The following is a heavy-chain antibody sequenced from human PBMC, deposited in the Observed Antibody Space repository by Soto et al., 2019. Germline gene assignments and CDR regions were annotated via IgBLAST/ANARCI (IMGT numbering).Heavy chain of an antibody. CDR2: IKSKTDGGTT. D-gene: IGHD6-13*01. CDR3: TTYYSSTVSPNY. CDR1: GFTFSNAW. Sequence: PGGSLRLSCAASGFTFSNAWMSWVRQAPGKGLEWVGRIKSKTDGGTTDYAAPVKGRFTISRDDSKNTLYLQMNSLKTEDTAVYYCTTYYSSTVSPNYWGQGTLVTVSS. J-gene: IGHJ4*02. V-gene: IGHV3-15*01.